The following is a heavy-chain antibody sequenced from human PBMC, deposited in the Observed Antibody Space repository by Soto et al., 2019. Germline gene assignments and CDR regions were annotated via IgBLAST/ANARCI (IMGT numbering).Heavy chain of an antibody. CDR3: AKAEYRSYYYYYGMDV. Sequence: EVQLLESGGGLVQPGGSLRLSCAASGFTFSSYAMSWVRQAPGKGLEWVSAISGSGGSTYYADSVKGRFTISRDNSKNTLYLQMNSLRAEDTAVYYCAKAEYRSYYYYYGMDVWGQGTTVTVSS. V-gene: IGHV3-23*01. J-gene: IGHJ6*02. CDR1: GFTFSSYA. CDR2: ISGSGGST. D-gene: IGHD4-4*01.